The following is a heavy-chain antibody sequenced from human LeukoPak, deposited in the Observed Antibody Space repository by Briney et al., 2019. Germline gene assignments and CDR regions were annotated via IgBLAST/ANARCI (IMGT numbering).Heavy chain of an antibody. CDR1: GFTFSSYS. CDR3: ARDRVGANYYFDY. D-gene: IGHD1-26*01. CDR2: ISSSSSYI. V-gene: IGHV3-21*01. Sequence: GGSLRLSCAASGFTFSSYSMNWVRQAPGKGLEWVSSISSSSSYIYYADSVKGRFTISRDNAKNSLYLQMNSLRAEDTAVYYCARDRVGANYYFDYWGQGTLVTVSS. J-gene: IGHJ4*02.